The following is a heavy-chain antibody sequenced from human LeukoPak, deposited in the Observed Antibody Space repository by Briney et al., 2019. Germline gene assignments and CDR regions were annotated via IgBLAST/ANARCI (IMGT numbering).Heavy chain of an antibody. D-gene: IGHD2-2*01. V-gene: IGHV3-7*01. CDR1: SGYW. CDR3: ARLPAYCSSTSCYYDY. Sequence: GESLRLSCAAFSGYWMTWVRQAPGKGLEWVANIKQDGSEKYYVDSVKGRFTISRDNAKNSLFLQMNSLRAEDTAVYYCARLPAYCSSTSCYYDYWGQGTLVTVSS. CDR2: IKQDGSEK. J-gene: IGHJ4*02.